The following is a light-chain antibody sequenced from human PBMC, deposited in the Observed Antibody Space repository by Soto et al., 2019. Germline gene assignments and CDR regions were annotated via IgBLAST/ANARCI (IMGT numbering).Light chain of an antibody. CDR2: DVS. CDR3: QQYDSHPAT. J-gene: IGKJ1*01. V-gene: IGKV1-5*01. Sequence: DNQMTQSSFTLSASVGYSVTITCLAIERLSGWLAWYQQKPGIHHKLLIYDVSALIRGVQSSFSGSGSGTEFTLTLSSLQPDELATYYCQQYDSHPATLGKGAKVDI. CDR1: ERLSGW.